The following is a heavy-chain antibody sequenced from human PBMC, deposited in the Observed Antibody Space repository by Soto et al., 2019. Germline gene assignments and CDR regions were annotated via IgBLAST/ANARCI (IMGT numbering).Heavy chain of an antibody. D-gene: IGHD3-9*01. CDR3: AREYDILNWFDP. V-gene: IGHV3-48*01. CDR1: GFTFSSYS. Sequence: EVQLVESGGGLVQPGGSLRLSCAASGFTFSSYSMNWVRQAPGKGLGWVSYISSSSSTIYYADSVKGRFTISRDNAKNSLYLQMNSLRAEDTAGYYWAREYDILNWFDPWGQGTLVTVSS. J-gene: IGHJ5*02. CDR2: ISSSSSTI.